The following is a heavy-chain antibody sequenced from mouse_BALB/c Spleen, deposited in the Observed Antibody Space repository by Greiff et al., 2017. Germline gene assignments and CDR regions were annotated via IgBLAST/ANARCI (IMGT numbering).Heavy chain of an antibody. CDR1: GYTFTSYW. V-gene: IGHV1-69*02. Sequence: VQLQQPGAELVKPGASVKLSCKASGYTFTSYWMHWVKQRPGQGLEWIGEIDPSDSYTNYNQKFKGKATLTVDKSSSTAYMQLSSLTSEDSAVYYCAPLLYYFDYWGQGTTLTVSS. CDR3: APLLYYFDY. J-gene: IGHJ2*01. CDR2: IDPSDSYT. D-gene: IGHD1-1*01.